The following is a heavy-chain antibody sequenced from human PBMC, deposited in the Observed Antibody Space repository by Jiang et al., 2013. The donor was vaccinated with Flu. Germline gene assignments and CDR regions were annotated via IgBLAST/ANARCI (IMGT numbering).Heavy chain of an antibody. D-gene: IGHD6-6*01. CDR3: ARQRVYSTSSFYFDS. CDR1: GGSISGSYYY. J-gene: IGHJ4*02. V-gene: IGHV4-39*07. Sequence: TCTVSGGSISGSYYYWGWIRQPPGKGLEWIASISYSGTSYYNPSLKSRLTISLDMSKNQVSLKLSSVTAADTAIYYCARQRVYSTSSFYFDSWGQGTLFTVS. CDR2: ISYSGTS.